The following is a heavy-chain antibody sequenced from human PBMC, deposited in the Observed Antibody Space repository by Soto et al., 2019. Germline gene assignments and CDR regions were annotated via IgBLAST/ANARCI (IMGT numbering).Heavy chain of an antibody. CDR3: AKARGAMVRGAAFYFDY. CDR2: INSDGSNT. V-gene: IGHV3-74*01. CDR1: GFTFKNYW. Sequence: GSVRLSCEASGFTFKNYWMHWVRQAPGKGLVWVSRINSDGSNTRYADSVQGRFTISRDNSKNTLYLQMNSLRAEDTAVYYCAKARGAMVRGAAFYFDYWGQGTLVTVSS. J-gene: IGHJ4*02. D-gene: IGHD3-10*01.